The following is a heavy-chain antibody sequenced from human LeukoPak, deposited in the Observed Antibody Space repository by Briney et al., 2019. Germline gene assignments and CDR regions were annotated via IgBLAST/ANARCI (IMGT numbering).Heavy chain of an antibody. J-gene: IGHJ6*03. CDR2: IYTSGST. CDR1: GGSISSYY. V-gene: IGHV4-4*07. Sequence: SETLSLTCTVSGGSISSYYWSWIRQPAGKGLEWIGRIYTSGSTNYNPSLKSRVTMSVDTSTNQFSLKLSSVTAADTAVYYCARDYDFWSGPGGRYYYYYYYMDVWGKGTTVTVSS. D-gene: IGHD3-3*01. CDR3: ARDYDFWSGPGGRYYYYYYYMDV.